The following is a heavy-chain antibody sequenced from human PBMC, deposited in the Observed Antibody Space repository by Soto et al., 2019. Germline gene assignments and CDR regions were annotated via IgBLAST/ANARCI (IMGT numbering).Heavy chain of an antibody. Sequence: QVQLQESGPRLVKPSETLSLTCSVSGDSVSSGDHYWSWVRQSPGKALEWIGYVQLNVHTYYNPSLRGRVIISVDTSKNHLSLRLTSVTAADSGVYYCAREVGRCFGDDCYRWFDPWGQGTLVTVSS. D-gene: IGHD2-21*02. CDR1: GDSVSSGDHY. CDR3: AREVGRCFGDDCYRWFDP. J-gene: IGHJ5*02. CDR2: VQLNVHT. V-gene: IGHV4-30-4*01.